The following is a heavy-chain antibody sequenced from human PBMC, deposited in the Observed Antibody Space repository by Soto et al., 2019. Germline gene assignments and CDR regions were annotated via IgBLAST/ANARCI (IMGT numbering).Heavy chain of an antibody. D-gene: IGHD1-1*01. V-gene: IGHV6-1*01. J-gene: IGHJ6*03. CDR2: TYYRSKWYI. CDR1: GDSVSSNMAA. Sequence: PSQTLSLTYEISGDSVSSNMAAWNWIRQTPSRGLEWLGRTYYRSKWYINYAVSVKSRITVNPDTSKNQFSLQLNSVTPEDTAVYYCARGSWDDVTGHYYMDVWGKGTTVTVSS. CDR3: ARGSWDDVTGHYYMDV.